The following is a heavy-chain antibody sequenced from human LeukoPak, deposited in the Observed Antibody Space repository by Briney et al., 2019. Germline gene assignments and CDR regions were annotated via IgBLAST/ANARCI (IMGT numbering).Heavy chain of an antibody. CDR2: INHSGST. J-gene: IGHJ4*02. V-gene: IGHV4-34*01. CDR1: GGSFGGYY. Sequence: SETLSLTCAVYGGSFGGYYWSWIRQPPGKGLEWIGEINHSGSTNYNPSLKSRVTISVDTSKNQFSLKLSSVTAADTAVYYCARDPYYYDSSGYYRYWGQGTLVTVSS. CDR3: ARDPYYYDSSGYYRY. D-gene: IGHD3-22*01.